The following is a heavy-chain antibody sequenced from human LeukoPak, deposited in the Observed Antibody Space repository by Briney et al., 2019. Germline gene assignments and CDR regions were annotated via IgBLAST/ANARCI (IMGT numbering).Heavy chain of an antibody. D-gene: IGHD6-13*01. CDR3: ARVGSSSWYYLDY. Sequence: SETLSRTCTVSGGSISSYYWSWIRKPAGKGLEWIGRIYTSGSTNYNPSLKSRVTMSVDTSRNQFSLKLSSVTAADTAVYYCARVGSSSWYYLDYWGQGTLVTVSS. J-gene: IGHJ4*02. CDR1: GGSISSYY. CDR2: IYTSGST. V-gene: IGHV4-4*07.